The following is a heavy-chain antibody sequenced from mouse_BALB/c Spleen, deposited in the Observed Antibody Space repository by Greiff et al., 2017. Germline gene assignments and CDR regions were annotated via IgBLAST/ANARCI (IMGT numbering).Heavy chain of an antibody. D-gene: IGHD2-4*01. J-gene: IGHJ2*01. CDR1: GFTFSSYT. CDR3: ASDLDY. Sequence: EVQLVESGGGLVKPGGSLKLSCAASGFTFSSYTMSWVRQTPEKRLEWVATISSGGGNTYYPDSVKGRFTISRDNAKNTLYLQMSSLRSEDTALYYCASDLDYWGQGTTLTVSS. CDR2: ISSGGGNT. V-gene: IGHV5-9*01.